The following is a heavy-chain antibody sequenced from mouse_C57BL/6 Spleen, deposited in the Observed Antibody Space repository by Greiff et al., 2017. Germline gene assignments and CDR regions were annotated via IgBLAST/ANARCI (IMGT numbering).Heavy chain of an antibody. CDR1: GYTFTSYW. CDR2: IHPTSGST. CDR3: ARGYYGSSPWYFDV. J-gene: IGHJ1*03. D-gene: IGHD1-1*01. Sequence: QVQLQQPGAELVKPGASVKLSCKASGYTFTSYWMHWVKQRPGQGLEWIGMIHPTSGSTNYNEKFKSKATLTVDKSSSTAYMQLSSLTSEDSAVYYCARGYYGSSPWYFDVWGTGTTVTVSS. V-gene: IGHV1-64*01.